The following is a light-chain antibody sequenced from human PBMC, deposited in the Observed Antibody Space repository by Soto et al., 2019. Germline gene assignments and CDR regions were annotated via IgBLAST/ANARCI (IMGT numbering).Light chain of an antibody. J-gene: IGKJ1*01. CDR1: QSVSSTF. CDR3: QQYDSSVT. Sequence: EIVLSQSPGTLSLSPGERATLSCRASQSVSSTFLAWYQQRPSQAPRLLIFGTSTRAPGIPDRFSGSGSGTDFTLTISGLEPEDFAVYYCQQYDSSVTFGPGTKVEI. CDR2: GTS. V-gene: IGKV3-20*01.